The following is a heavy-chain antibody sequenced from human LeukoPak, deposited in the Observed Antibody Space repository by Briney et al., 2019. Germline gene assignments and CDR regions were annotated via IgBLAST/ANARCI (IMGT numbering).Heavy chain of an antibody. CDR2: IKKSGSET. CDR3: ASLDTAAIRTGGY. D-gene: IGHD5-18*01. V-gene: IGHV3-7*01. Sequence: GGSLRLSCAASGFPFSPDWMSWVRQAPGKGLEWVAMIKKSGSETHYVDSVKGRFTISRDSARNSLYLQMSSLKADDTAVYYCASLDTAAIRTGGYWGQEPWSPSPQ. J-gene: IGHJ4*01. CDR1: GFPFSPDW.